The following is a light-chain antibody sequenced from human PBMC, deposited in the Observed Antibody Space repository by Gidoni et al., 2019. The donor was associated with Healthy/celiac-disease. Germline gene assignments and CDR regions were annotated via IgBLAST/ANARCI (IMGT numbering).Light chain of an antibody. J-gene: IGLJ3*02. Sequence: QSALTQPASVSGSPGQSITISCTGTSSDVGGYNYVSWSQQHPGKSPNLMIYDVSNRPSGVSNRFSGSKSGNTASLTISWLQAEDEADYYCSSYTSSSTWVFGGGTKLTVL. CDR1: SSDVGGYNY. V-gene: IGLV2-14*03. CDR3: SSYTSSSTWV. CDR2: DVS.